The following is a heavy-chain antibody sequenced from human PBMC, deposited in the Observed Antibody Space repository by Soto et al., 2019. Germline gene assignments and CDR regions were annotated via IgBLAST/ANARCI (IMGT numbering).Heavy chain of an antibody. CDR1: GGSFSGYY. J-gene: IGHJ4*02. Sequence: QVQLQQWGAGLLKPSETLSLTCAVYGGSFSGYYWSWIRQPPGKGLECIGEINHSGSTNYNPSLKRRVTISVDTSKTQFSLKLSSVTAADTAVYYWARSYGGNSGTFDFWGQGTLVTVSS. CDR3: ARSYGGNSGTFDF. D-gene: IGHD4-17*01. V-gene: IGHV4-34*01. CDR2: INHSGST.